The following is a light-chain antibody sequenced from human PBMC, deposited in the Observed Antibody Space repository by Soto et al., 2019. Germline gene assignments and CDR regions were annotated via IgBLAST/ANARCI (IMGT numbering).Light chain of an antibody. Sequence: DIQMTQSPSSLSASVGDRVTITCRASQTIGSYLNWYQHKPGKAPNLLIYAASSLQSGVPSRFSGSGSGTDFALTISTLQPEDFATYYCQSSYNLPYTFGQGTKLEIK. CDR1: QTIGSY. CDR3: QSSYNLPYT. V-gene: IGKV1-39*01. CDR2: AAS. J-gene: IGKJ2*01.